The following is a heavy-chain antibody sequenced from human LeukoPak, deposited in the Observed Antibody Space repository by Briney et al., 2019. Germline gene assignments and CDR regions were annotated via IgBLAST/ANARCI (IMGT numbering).Heavy chain of an antibody. V-gene: IGHV1-2*02. J-gene: IGHJ3*02. Sequence: ASVKVSCRTSGYTFSNYYMHWVRQAPGRGPEWMGWINPKSGGTDYEQRFQGRVTMTRDTSISTAYMELSGLRSDDTAVYYCARDGVYSPNFDAFDIWGQGTMVTVSS. D-gene: IGHD3-10*01. CDR2: INPKSGGT. CDR3: ARDGVYSPNFDAFDI. CDR1: GYTFSNYY.